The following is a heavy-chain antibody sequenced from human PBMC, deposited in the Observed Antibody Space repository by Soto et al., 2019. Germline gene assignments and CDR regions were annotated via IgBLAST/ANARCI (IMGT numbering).Heavy chain of an antibody. CDR3: AKDDDSSGYDAFDI. Sequence: GGSLRLSCAAYGFTFSSYAMSWVRQAPGKGLEWVSAISGSGGSTYYADSGKGRFTISRDMSKNTLYLQMNSLRAEDTALYYCAKDDDSSGYDAFDIWCQGTMVTVSS. V-gene: IGHV3-23*01. CDR1: GFTFSSYA. J-gene: IGHJ3*02. CDR2: ISGSGGST. D-gene: IGHD3-22*01.